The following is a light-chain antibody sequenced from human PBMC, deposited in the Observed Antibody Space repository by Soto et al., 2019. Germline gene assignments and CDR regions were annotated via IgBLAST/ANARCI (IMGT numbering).Light chain of an antibody. V-gene: IGKV1-9*01. CDR3: QQLYIFPLT. J-gene: IGKJ5*01. Sequence: DIQMTQSQSSLSASVGDRVTITCRASQGISSFLAWYQQKPGKAPNLLMYAASTLQSGVPSRFSGGESGTEYTLTISSLQPEDSATYYCQQLYIFPLTFGQGTRLEI. CDR1: QGISSF. CDR2: AAS.